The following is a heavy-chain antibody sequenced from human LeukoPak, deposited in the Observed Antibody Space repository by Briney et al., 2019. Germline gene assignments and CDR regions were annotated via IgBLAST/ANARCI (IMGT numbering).Heavy chain of an antibody. J-gene: IGHJ6*03. V-gene: IGHV4-31*03. D-gene: IGHD1-7*01. CDR1: GGSISSGGYY. CDR2: IYYSGST. Sequence: SETLSLTCTVSGGSISSGGYYWSWIRQHPGKGLEWIGYIYYSGSTYYNPSLKSRVTISVDTSKNQFSLKLSSVTAADTAVYYCARNLTGTTERHYYYMDVWGKGTTVTVSS. CDR3: ARNLTGTTERHYYYMDV.